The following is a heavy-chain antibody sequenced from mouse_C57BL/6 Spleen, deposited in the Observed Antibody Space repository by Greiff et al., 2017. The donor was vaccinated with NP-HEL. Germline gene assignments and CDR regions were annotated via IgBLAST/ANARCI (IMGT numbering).Heavy chain of an antibody. Sequence: EVKVEESGEGLVKPGGSLKLSCAASGFTFSSYAMSWVRQTPEKRLEWVAYISSGGDYIYYADTVKGRFTISRDNARNTLYLQMSSLKSEDTAMYYCTRGGYSKNAMDYWGQGTSVTVSS. CDR2: ISSGGDYI. CDR3: TRGGYSKNAMDY. CDR1: GFTFSSYA. V-gene: IGHV5S21*01. J-gene: IGHJ4*01. D-gene: IGHD2-5*01.